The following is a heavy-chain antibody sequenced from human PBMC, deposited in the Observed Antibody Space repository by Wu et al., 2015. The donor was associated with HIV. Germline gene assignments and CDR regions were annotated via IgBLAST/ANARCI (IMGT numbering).Heavy chain of an antibody. CDR2: INANSGRT. CDR1: GYTFTDYN. D-gene: IGHD6-19*01. J-gene: IGHJ4*02. Sequence: QVQLVQSGAEMKKPGASVKVSCTASGYTFTDYNVHWVRQVPGQGLQWMGNINANSGRTNYAQKFQGRVTMTRDTSISTAYMELSRLRSDDTAVYYCARANSGQWLPLGYWGQGTLVTVSS. CDR3: ARANSGQWLPLGY. V-gene: IGHV1-2*02.